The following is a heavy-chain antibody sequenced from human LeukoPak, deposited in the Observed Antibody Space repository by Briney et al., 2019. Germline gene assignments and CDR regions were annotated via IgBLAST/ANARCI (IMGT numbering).Heavy chain of an antibody. V-gene: IGHV3-23*01. J-gene: IGHJ4*02. Sequence: GGSLRLSCAASGFTFSTYAMSWVRQAPGKGLEWVSAVRGSGTDTYYADSVKGRFTISRDNSKNTLYLQMNSLRAEDTAVYYCARGRLWVMGATTYYDYWGQGTLVTVSS. CDR1: GFTFSTYA. D-gene: IGHD1-26*01. CDR2: VRGSGTDT. CDR3: ARGRLWVMGATTYYDY.